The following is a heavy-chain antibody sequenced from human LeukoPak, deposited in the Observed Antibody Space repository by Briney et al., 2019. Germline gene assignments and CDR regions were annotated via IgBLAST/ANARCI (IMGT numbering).Heavy chain of an antibody. CDR1: GFTFSSYR. CDR2: ISSSSSYI. D-gene: IGHD3-9*01. Sequence: PGGSLRLSCPASGFTFSSYRMNWVRQAPGKGLEWVSSISSSSSYIYYADSVKGRFTISRDNAKNSLYLQMNSLRAEDTALYYCARWAYYDILTTTYYYYYYMDVGGKGTTVTVSS. V-gene: IGHV3-21*04. CDR3: ARWAYYDILTTTYYYYYYMDV. J-gene: IGHJ6*03.